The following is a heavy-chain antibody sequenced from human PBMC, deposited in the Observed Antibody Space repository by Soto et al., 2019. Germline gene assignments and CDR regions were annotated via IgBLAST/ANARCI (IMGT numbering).Heavy chain of an antibody. Sequence: SETLSLTCTVSGGSISSYYWSWIRQPPGKGLEWIGYIYYSGSTNYNPSLKSRVTISVDTSKNQFSLKLSSVTAADTAVYYCARGGCSPNILFFWLGSYGMDVWGPGPTVTVSS. J-gene: IGHJ6*02. V-gene: IGHV4-59*01. CDR1: GGSISSYY. CDR2: IYYSGST. D-gene: IGHD3-9*01. CDR3: ARGGCSPNILFFWLGSYGMDV.